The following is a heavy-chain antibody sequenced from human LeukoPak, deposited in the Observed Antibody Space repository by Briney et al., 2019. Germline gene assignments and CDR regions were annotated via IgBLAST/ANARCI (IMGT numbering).Heavy chain of an antibody. J-gene: IGHJ4*02. D-gene: IGHD5-18*01. CDR1: GGSISSNSYY. CDR3: ARLSGYSYGYVNY. CDR2: IYYSGSA. V-gene: IGHV4-39*01. Sequence: SETLSLTCTVSGGSISSNSYYWGWIRQPPGKGLECVACIYYSGSAYYNPSLKSRVIISVDTSKNQFSLKLSSVTAADTAVYYCARLSGYSYGYVNYWGQGTLVTVSS.